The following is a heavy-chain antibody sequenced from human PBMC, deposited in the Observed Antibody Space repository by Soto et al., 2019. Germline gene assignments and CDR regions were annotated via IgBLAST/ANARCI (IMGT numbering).Heavy chain of an antibody. V-gene: IGHV4-39*01. J-gene: IGHJ4*02. CDR1: GGSISSSSYY. D-gene: IGHD3-10*01. Sequence: QLQLQESGPGLVKPSETLSLTCTVSGGSISSSSYYWGWIRQPPGKGLEWIGSIYYSGITYYNPSLKSRVTISVDTSKNQFYLRLRSVTAADTAVYYCARHQGSYYKDHFDYWGQGALVTVSS. CDR3: ARHQGSYYKDHFDY. CDR2: IYYSGIT.